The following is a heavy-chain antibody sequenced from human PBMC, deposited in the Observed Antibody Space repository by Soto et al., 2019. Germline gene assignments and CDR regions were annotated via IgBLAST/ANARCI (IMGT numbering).Heavy chain of an antibody. D-gene: IGHD6-19*01. CDR3: ASPRLLNSSHKEYYFDY. J-gene: IGHJ4*02. CDR1: GGTFSSYT. CDR2: IIPIFGTA. Sequence: SVKVSCKASGGTFSSYTISWVRQAPGQGLEWMGRIIPIFGTANYAQKFQGRVTITADKSTSTAYMELSSLRSEDTAVYYCASPRLLNSSHKEYYFDYWGQGTLVTVSS. V-gene: IGHV1-69*08.